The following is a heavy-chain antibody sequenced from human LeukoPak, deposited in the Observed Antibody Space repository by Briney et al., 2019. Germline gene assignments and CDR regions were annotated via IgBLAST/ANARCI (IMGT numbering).Heavy chain of an antibody. Sequence: SETLSITCTVSGGSISSYYWSWIRQPPGKGLEWIGYIYYSASTNYNPSLTSRVTISVDTSKNQVSLKLTSVTAADTAVYYCATSRDYFDYWGQGTLVTVSS. V-gene: IGHV4-59*01. CDR2: IYYSAST. J-gene: IGHJ4*02. CDR3: ATSRDYFDY. CDR1: GGSISSYY.